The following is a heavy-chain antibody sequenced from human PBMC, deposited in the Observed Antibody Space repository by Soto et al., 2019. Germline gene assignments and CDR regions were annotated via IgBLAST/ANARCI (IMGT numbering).Heavy chain of an antibody. V-gene: IGHV3-30*03. J-gene: IGHJ5*02. CDR2: ISYDGSNK. D-gene: IGHD2-2*02. Sequence: HPGGSLRLSCAASGFTFSNYDIYWVRQAPGKGLEWVADISYDGSNKYYADSVKGRFTISRDNSKNTLYLQMNSLRAEDTAVYYVHIPAAIGWFDPWGQGTLVTVSS. CDR1: GFTFSNYD. CDR3: HIPAAIGWFDP.